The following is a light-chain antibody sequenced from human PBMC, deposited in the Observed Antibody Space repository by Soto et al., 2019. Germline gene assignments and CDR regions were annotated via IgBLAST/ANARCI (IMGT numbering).Light chain of an antibody. J-gene: IGLJ1*01. CDR1: SSDVGGYNY. CDR3: SSYTSSSIDYV. Sequence: QSVLTQPASVSGSPGQSITISCTGTSSDVGGYNYVSWYQQQPGKAPKLMIYEVSNRPSGVSNRSSGSKSSNTASLTISGLQAEGEADYYCSSYTSSSIDYVFGTGTKLTVL. CDR2: EVS. V-gene: IGLV2-14*01.